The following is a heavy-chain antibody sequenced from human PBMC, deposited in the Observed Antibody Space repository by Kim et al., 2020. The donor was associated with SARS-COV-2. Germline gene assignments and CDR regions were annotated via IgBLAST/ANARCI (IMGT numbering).Heavy chain of an antibody. Sequence: DGSEKYYVDSVKGRFTIYRDNAKNSLFLQMNSLRVEDTAVYYCAGGVGYAYWGQGTLVTVSS. D-gene: IGHD2-15*01. CDR2: DGSEK. CDR3: AGGVGYAY. V-gene: IGHV3-7*03. J-gene: IGHJ4*02.